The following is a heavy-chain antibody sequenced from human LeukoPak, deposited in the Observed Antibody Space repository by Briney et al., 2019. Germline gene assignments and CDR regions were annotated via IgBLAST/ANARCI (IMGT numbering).Heavy chain of an antibody. CDR1: GGTFSSYA. D-gene: IGHD3-22*01. J-gene: IGHJ4*02. V-gene: IGHV1-69*13. Sequence: SVKVSCKASGGTFSSYAISWVRQAPGQGLEWMGGIIPIFGTANYAQKFQGRVTITADESTSTAYMELSSLRSEDTAVYYCARDRYYYDSSGYYHFDSWGQGTLVTVSS. CDR2: IIPIFGTA. CDR3: ARDRYYYDSSGYYHFDS.